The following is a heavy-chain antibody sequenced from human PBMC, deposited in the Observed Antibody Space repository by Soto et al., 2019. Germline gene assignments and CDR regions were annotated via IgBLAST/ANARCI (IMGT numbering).Heavy chain of an antibody. CDR2: INGDGSST. CDR3: ARGGRGGFDY. V-gene: IGHV3-74*01. J-gene: IGHJ4*02. CDR1: GFSFTTYW. Sequence: EVQLVQSGGGLVQPGGSLRLSCAASGFSFTTYWMHWVRQAPGKGLVWVSRINGDGSSTNYADSVKGRFTISRDNAKNTLYLHMNSLRVEDTAVYFCARGGRGGFDYWGQGLLVTVSS. D-gene: IGHD3-16*01.